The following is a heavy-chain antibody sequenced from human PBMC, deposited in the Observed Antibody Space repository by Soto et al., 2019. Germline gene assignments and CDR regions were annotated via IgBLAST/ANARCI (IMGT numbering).Heavy chain of an antibody. Sequence: ASVKVSCKASGYTFTSYDINWVRQAAGQGLEWMGWMSSNSGNTGHAQKFQGRVTMTRNTSISTAYMELSSLRSEDTVMYYCARGPTGSDFYYMDVWGKGTTVTVSS. V-gene: IGHV1-8*01. J-gene: IGHJ6*03. CDR3: ARGPTGSDFYYMDV. CDR1: GYTFTSYD. CDR2: MSSNSGNT. D-gene: IGHD3-10*01.